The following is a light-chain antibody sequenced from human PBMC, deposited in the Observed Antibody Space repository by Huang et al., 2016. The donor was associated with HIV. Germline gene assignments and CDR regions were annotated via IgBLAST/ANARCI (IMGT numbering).Light chain of an antibody. CDR1: HNIDNH. J-gene: IGKJ4*01. CDR2: SAS. Sequence: EIVLTQSPPTLSWYPGEAVTLSCKASHNIDNHLAWYQYKPGQPPRLLIYSASTRVTGIPARFSGGGSGTLFTLTIDNLQADDFALYFCQQHTDRPTFGGGSKV. CDR3: QQHTDRPT. V-gene: IGKV3-11*01.